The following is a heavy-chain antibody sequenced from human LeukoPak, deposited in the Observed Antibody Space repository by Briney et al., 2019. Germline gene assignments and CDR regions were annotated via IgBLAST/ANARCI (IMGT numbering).Heavy chain of an antibody. CDR3: RVVSLGYYDSSGLDAFDI. CDR2: IYHSGST. Sequence: SETLSLTCTVSGGSISSGGYYWSWIRQPPGKGLEWIGYIYHSGSTYYNPSLKSRVTISVDTSKNQFSLKLSSVTAADTAVYYCRVVSLGYYDSSGLDAFDIWGQGTMVTVSS. CDR1: GGSISSGGYY. D-gene: IGHD3-22*01. V-gene: IGHV4-30-2*01. J-gene: IGHJ3*02.